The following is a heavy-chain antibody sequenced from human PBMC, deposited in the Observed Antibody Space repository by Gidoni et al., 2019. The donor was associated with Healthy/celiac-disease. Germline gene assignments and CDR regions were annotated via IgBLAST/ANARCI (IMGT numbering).Heavy chain of an antibody. J-gene: IGHJ4*02. CDR1: GFPVSSNY. D-gene: IGHD6-6*01. CDR2: IYSGGSI. Sequence: EVQLVESGGGLVQPGGSLRLSCEASGFPVSSNYMSWVRQAPGKGLEWVSVIYSGGSIYYADSVKGRFTISRHNSKNTLYLQMNGLRAEDTAVYYCARGAARPGIDYWGQGTLVTVSS. CDR3: ARGAARPGIDY. V-gene: IGHV3-53*04.